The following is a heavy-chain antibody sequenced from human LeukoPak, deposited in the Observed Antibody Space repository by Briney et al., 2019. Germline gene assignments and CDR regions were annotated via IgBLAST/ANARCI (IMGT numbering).Heavy chain of an antibody. Sequence: SETLSLTCTVSGGSISSYYWSWIRQPPGKGLEWIGYIYYSGSTNYNPSLKSRVTISVDTSKNQFSLKLSSLTAADTAVYYCGRFDDYYGLDVWGQGTTVTVSS. CDR1: GGSISSYY. V-gene: IGHV4-59*08. D-gene: IGHD3-3*01. CDR2: IYYSGST. J-gene: IGHJ6*02. CDR3: GRFDDYYGLDV.